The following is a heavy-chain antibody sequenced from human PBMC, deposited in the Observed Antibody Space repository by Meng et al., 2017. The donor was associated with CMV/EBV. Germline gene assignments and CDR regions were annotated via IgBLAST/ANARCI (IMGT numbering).Heavy chain of an antibody. CDR3: AREERGSRGEDGMDV. J-gene: IGHJ6*02. D-gene: IGHD1-26*01. Sequence: ASVKVSCKASGYTFTSYGIGWVRQAPGQGLEWMGWINPNSGGTNYAQKFQGRVTMTRDTSISTAYMELSRLRSDDTAVYYCAREERGSRGEDGMDVWGQGTTVTVSS. CDR2: INPNSGGT. CDR1: GYTFTSYG. V-gene: IGHV1-2*02.